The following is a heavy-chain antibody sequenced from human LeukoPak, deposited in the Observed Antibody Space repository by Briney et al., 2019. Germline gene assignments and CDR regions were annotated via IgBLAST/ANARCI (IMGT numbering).Heavy chain of an antibody. CDR1: GFTFSSYA. CDR3: ARAERGYSGYLYFDY. Sequence: GRSLRLSCAASGFTFSSYAMHWVRQAPGKGLEWVAVISYDGSNKYYADSVKGRFTISRDNSKNTLYLQMSSLRAEDTAVYYCARAERGYSGYLYFDYWGQGTLVTVSS. CDR2: ISYDGSNK. D-gene: IGHD5-12*01. J-gene: IGHJ4*02. V-gene: IGHV3-30*04.